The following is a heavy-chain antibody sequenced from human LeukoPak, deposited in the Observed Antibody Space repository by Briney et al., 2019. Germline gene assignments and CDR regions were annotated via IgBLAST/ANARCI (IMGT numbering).Heavy chain of an antibody. D-gene: IGHD3-10*01. Sequence: GGSLRLSCEASGFSFSSYWMSWVRQTPGKGPEWVANINQVESEKYSVDSVKGRFTISRDNAKNSVYLQMKNLRAEDTALYYCARLSAYYYGSYFYYYMDVWGKGTTVTVSS. CDR2: INQVESEK. V-gene: IGHV3-7*01. CDR3: ARLSAYYYGSYFYYYMDV. CDR1: GFSFSSYW. J-gene: IGHJ6*03.